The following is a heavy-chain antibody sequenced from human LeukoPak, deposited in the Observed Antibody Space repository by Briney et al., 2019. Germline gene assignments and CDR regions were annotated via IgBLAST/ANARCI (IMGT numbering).Heavy chain of an antibody. CDR1: GFTVSSNY. J-gene: IGHJ4*02. Sequence: GGSLRLSCAASGFTVSSNYMSWVRQAPGKGLEWVSVIYSGGGTYYADSVKGRFTISRDNSKNTLYLQMNSLRAEDTAVYYCARDSQQLARFDYWGQGTLVTVSS. CDR3: ARDSQQLARFDY. V-gene: IGHV3-66*01. CDR2: IYSGGGT. D-gene: IGHD6-13*01.